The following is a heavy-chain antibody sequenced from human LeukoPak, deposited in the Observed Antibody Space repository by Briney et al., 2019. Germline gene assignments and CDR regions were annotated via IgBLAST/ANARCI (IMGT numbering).Heavy chain of an antibody. CDR3: ARGVYIAAAQYGY. CDR2: IYYSGTT. D-gene: IGHD6-13*01. Sequence: SETLSLTCTVSGGSISNYYWSWIRQPPGKGLEWIGYIYYSGTTNYNPSLKSRVTISVDTSKNQFSLKLNAVTAADTAVYYCARGVYIAAAQYGYWGQGTLVTVSS. J-gene: IGHJ4*02. V-gene: IGHV4-59*01. CDR1: GGSISNYY.